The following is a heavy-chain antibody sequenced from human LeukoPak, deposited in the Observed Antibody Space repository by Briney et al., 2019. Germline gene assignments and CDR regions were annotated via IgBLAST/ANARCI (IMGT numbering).Heavy chain of an antibody. V-gene: IGHV3-23*01. CDR2: ISGSGGST. CDR3: AKDPYSGSYYDY. Sequence: PGGSLRLSCAASGFTFSSYAMSWVRQAPGKGLEWVSAISGSGGSTYYADSVKGRFTISRDNSKNTLYLQMNSLRAEDTAVYCCAKDPYSGSYYDYWGQGTLVTVSS. CDR1: GFTFSSYA. D-gene: IGHD1-26*01. J-gene: IGHJ4*02.